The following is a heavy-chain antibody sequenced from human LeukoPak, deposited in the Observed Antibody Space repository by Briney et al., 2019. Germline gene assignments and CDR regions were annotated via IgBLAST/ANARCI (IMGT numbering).Heavy chain of an antibody. Sequence: GGSLRLSCTASGFTFGDYSMSWVRQAPGKGLEWVSYISSSSSTIYYADSVKGRFTISRDNAKNSLYLQMNSLRAEDTAVYYCARSIAARPVDYWGQGTLVTASS. J-gene: IGHJ4*02. CDR2: ISSSSSTI. D-gene: IGHD6-6*01. V-gene: IGHV3-48*01. CDR1: GFTFGDYS. CDR3: ARSIAARPVDY.